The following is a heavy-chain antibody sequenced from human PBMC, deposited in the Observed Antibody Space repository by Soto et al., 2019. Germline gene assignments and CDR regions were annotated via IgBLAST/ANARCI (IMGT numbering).Heavy chain of an antibody. CDR2: ISWNSGSI. J-gene: IGHJ4*02. D-gene: IGHD6-6*01. V-gene: IGHV3-9*01. CDR1: GFTFDDYA. Sequence: EVQLVESGGGLVQPGRSLRLSCAASGFTFDDYAMHWVRQAPGKGLEWVSGISWNSGSIGYADSVKGRFTISRDNAKNSLYLQMNSLRAEDTALYYCANDSGSSSSSHLYDYWGQGTLVTVSS. CDR3: ANDSGSSSSSHLYDY.